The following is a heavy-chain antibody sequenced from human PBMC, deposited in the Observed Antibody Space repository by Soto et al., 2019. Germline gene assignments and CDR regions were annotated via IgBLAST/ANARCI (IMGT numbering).Heavy chain of an antibody. V-gene: IGHV4-30-2*01. CDR3: ARVPDY. CDR1: GGSISSGGYS. CDR2: MYHSGST. D-gene: IGHD2-2*01. J-gene: IGHJ4*02. Sequence: QLQLQESGSGLVKPSQTLSLTCAVSGGSISSGGYSWSWIRQPPGKGLEWIGYMYHSGSTYYNPSRKSRATISIDRARNQFSLKLTSVTSADTAGYYCARVPDYWGQVILVTVSS.